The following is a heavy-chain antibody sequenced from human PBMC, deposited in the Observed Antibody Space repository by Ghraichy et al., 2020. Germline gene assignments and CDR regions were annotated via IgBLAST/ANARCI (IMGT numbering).Heavy chain of an antibody. CDR1: GYTFTNYY. CDR2: INPNSGGT. V-gene: IGHV1-2*02. J-gene: IGHJ2*01. CDR3: ASKSYRGLNWYFDL. D-gene: IGHD1-26*01. Sequence: ASVKVSCKASGYTFTNYYIHWVRQAPGQGLEWMAWINPNSGGTNYAQKFQGRVTMTWDTSISTAYMELSRLRSDDTAVYYCASKSYRGLNWYFDLWGRGTLVTVSS.